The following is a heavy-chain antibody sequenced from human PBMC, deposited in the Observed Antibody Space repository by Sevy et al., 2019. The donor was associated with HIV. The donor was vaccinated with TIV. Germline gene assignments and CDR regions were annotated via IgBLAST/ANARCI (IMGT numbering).Heavy chain of an antibody. CDR2: SSSSSSYI. Sequence: GGSLRLSCAASGFTFSSYSMNWVRQAPGKGLEWVSSSSSSSSYIYYADSVKGRFTISRDNAKNSLYLQMNSLRAEDTAVYYCARDREVGARDFDYWGQGTLVTVSS. V-gene: IGHV3-21*01. CDR3: ARDREVGARDFDY. CDR1: GFTFSSYS. D-gene: IGHD1-26*01. J-gene: IGHJ4*02.